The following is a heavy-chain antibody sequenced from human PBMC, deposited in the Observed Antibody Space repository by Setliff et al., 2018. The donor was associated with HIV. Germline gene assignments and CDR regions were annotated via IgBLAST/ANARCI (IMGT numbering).Heavy chain of an antibody. CDR2: IYHSGST. Sequence: SETLSLTCAVYGGSFSGYYWSWIRQPPGKGLEWIGSIYHSGSTYYNPSLKNRVTISIDTSKKQFSLNLSSVTAADTAVYYCARDAGGSVGNYYFDYWGQGTLVTVSS. CDR3: ARDAGGSVGNYYFDY. D-gene: IGHD2-15*01. J-gene: IGHJ4*02. CDR1: GGSFSGYY. V-gene: IGHV4-34*01.